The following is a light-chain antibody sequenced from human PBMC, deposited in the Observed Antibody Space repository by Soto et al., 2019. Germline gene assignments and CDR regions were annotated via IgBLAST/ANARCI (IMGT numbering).Light chain of an antibody. CDR1: QSISTY. J-gene: IGKJ1*01. Sequence: DIQMTQSPSSLSASVGDRVTITCRASQSISTYLKWYQHKPGTAPKLLIYAASTLQSGVPSRFRGTGSGADFTLTISSLQPEDFATYYCQQIYSTPPAFGQGTKVEIK. V-gene: IGKV1-39*01. CDR3: QQIYSTPPA. CDR2: AAS.